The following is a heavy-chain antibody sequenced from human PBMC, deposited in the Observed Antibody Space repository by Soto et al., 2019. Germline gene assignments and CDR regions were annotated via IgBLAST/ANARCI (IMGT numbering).Heavy chain of an antibody. J-gene: IGHJ4*02. V-gene: IGHV3-23*05. CDR2: IFQNGET. CDR3: AKNRQPDGIWTFDY. CDR1: GFTLSTYT. D-gene: IGHD3-9*01. Sequence: GGSLRLSCAASGFTLSTYTMNWVRQAPGKGLEWVSGIFQNGETFYTGSVKGRFTISRDDYKNMVYLQMDSLRADDTALYYCAKNRQPDGIWTFDYWGQGILVTVSS.